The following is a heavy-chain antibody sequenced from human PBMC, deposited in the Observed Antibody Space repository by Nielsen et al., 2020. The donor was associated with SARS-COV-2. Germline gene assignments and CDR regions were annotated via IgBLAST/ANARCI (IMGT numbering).Heavy chain of an antibody. V-gene: IGHV4-34*01. CDR2: INHSGST. Sequence: SQTLSLTCAVYGGSFSGYYWSWNRQPPGKGLEWIGEINHSGSTNYNPSLKSRVTISVDTSKNQFSLKLSSVTAADTAVYYCARHPLYLDWFDPWGQGTLVTVSS. CDR1: GGSFSGYY. J-gene: IGHJ5*02. CDR3: ARHPLYLDWFDP.